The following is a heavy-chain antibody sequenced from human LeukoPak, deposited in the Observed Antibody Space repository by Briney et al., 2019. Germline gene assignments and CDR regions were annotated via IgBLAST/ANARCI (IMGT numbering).Heavy chain of an antibody. Sequence: GGSLRLSCAASGFTFSSFAMSWVRQTPRKGLEWVSTIGNTGTNTYYADSVRGRFTISRDSAKNTLYLQMNSLRAEDTAVYYCVRLLDRDYWGQGTLVTVSS. J-gene: IGHJ4*02. D-gene: IGHD3-3*01. CDR2: IGNTGTNT. CDR1: GFTFSSFA. V-gene: IGHV3-23*01. CDR3: VRLLDRDY.